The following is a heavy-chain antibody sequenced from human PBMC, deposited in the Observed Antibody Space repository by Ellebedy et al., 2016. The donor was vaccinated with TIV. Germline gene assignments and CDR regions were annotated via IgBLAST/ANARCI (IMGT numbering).Heavy chain of an antibody. Sequence: GGSLRLSXAVSGFTFSSYWMHWVRQAPGRGLVWVSRIDGDGSGTNYADPVKGRFTISRDNAKSTLYLQMSSLRAEDTAVYYCTRDLGLGTARFDYWGQGTLVTVSS. CDR2: IDGDGSGT. J-gene: IGHJ4*02. CDR1: GFTFSSYW. D-gene: IGHD1-26*01. CDR3: TRDLGLGTARFDY. V-gene: IGHV3-74*01.